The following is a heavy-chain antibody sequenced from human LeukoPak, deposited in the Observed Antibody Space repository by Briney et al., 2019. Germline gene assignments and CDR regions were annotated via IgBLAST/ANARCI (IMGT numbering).Heavy chain of an antibody. CDR3: ARHRHERSYRSSSSWYFYFDY. V-gene: IGHV3-21*01. CDR2: ISSSSSYI. D-gene: IGHD6-13*01. J-gene: IGHJ4*02. Sequence: GGSLRLSCAASGFTFSSYSMNWVRQAPGKGLEWVSSISSSSSYIYYADSVKGRFTISRDNAKNSLYLQMNSLRAEDTAVYYCARHRHERSYRSSSSWYFYFDYWGQGTLVTVSS. CDR1: GFTFSSYS.